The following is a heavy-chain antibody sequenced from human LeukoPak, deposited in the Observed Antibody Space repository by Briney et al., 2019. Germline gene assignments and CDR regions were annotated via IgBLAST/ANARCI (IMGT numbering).Heavy chain of an antibody. Sequence: GGSLKLSCEGSGYTFITFNTYAMSWVRQSPGKGLEWVSYISSSDSTIYYADSVKGRFTISRDNAKNSLYLQMNSLRAEDTAIYYCVRDAGTRLKYSYGYGDYWGQGSLVTVSS. D-gene: IGHD5-18*01. CDR2: ISSSDSTI. V-gene: IGHV3-48*03. J-gene: IGHJ4*02. CDR3: VRDAGTRLKYSYGYGDY. CDR1: GYTFITFNTYA.